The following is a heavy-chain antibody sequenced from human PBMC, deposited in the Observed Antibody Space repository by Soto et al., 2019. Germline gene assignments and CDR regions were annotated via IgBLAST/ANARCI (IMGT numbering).Heavy chain of an antibody. J-gene: IGHJ3*02. V-gene: IGHV3-23*01. CDR2: ISGSGGST. CDR1: GFTFSSYA. Sequence: EVQLLESGGGLVQPGGSLRLSCAASGFTFSSYAMSWVRQATGKGLEWVSAISGSGGSTYYADSVKGRFTISRDNSKNTLYLQMNSLRAEDTAVYYCTIEKVSMTDHDAFDIWGQGTMVTVSS. D-gene: IGHD3-22*01. CDR3: TIEKVSMTDHDAFDI.